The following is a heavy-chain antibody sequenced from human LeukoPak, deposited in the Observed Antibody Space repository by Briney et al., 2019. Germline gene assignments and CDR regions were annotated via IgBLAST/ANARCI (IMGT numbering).Heavy chain of an antibody. CDR1: GFTFSTYW. V-gene: IGHV3-74*01. CDR3: ARAPSEIGGYYPEYFRH. D-gene: IGHD3-22*01. CDR2: IKSDGGT. J-gene: IGHJ1*01. Sequence: PGGSLRLSCAASGFTFSTYWMHWVRQAPGEGLVWVSRIKSDGGTNYADSVKGRFTISRDNAKKTVSLQMNSLSPEDTGVYYCARAPSEIGGYYPEYFRHWGQGTLVTVSS.